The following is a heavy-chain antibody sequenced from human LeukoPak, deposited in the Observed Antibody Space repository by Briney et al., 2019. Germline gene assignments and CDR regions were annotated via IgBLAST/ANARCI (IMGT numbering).Heavy chain of an antibody. CDR3: ARGAYYDFWSGPYGMDV. Sequence: SETLSLTCTVSGGSISSGGYYWSWIRQHPGKGLEWIGYIYYSGSTYYIPSLKSRVTISVDTSKNQFSLKLSSVTAADTAVYYCARGAYYDFWSGPYGMDVWGQGTTVTVSS. V-gene: IGHV4-31*03. J-gene: IGHJ6*02. CDR2: IYYSGST. CDR1: GGSISSGGYY. D-gene: IGHD3-3*01.